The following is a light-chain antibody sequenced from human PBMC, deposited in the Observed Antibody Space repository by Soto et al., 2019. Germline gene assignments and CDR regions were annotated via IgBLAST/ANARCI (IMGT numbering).Light chain of an antibody. Sequence: DIQMTQSPSSLSASVGNRVTITCQASQDIATYLNWYQQKPGKAPNLLIYDASNLETGVPSRFSGGGYGTHFTFTVSNLQPEDIATYYCQQYDNRPPTWTFGQGTKVEIE. CDR2: DAS. CDR3: QQYDNRPPTWT. V-gene: IGKV1-33*01. J-gene: IGKJ1*01. CDR1: QDIATY.